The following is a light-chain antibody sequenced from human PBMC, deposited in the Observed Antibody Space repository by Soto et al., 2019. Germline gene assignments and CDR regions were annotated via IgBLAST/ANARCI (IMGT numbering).Light chain of an antibody. CDR3: AAWDDSLSGSYA. J-gene: IGLJ1*01. Sequence: QLVLIQPPSASGTPGQRVTISCSGASSNIGKNFVYWYQQLPRTTPKLLISRNDQRPSGVPERFSGSKSGTSASLAISGLRSEDEAEYYCAAWDDSLSGSYAFGTGTKVTVL. CDR2: RND. V-gene: IGLV1-47*01. CDR1: SSNIGKNF.